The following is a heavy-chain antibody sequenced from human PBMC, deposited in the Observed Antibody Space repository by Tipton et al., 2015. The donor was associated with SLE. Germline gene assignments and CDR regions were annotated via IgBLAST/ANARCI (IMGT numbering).Heavy chain of an antibody. D-gene: IGHD6-25*01. CDR3: ASSERAFNI. CDR1: NGLVSSSSYY. CDR2: IHYSGST. J-gene: IGHJ3*02. V-gene: IGHV4-39*01. Sequence: TLSLTCIVFNGLVSSSSYYWGWIRQSPGTGLEWIGSIHYSGSTHYNPSLKSRATVSVDTSKNQFSLKVTSGTAADTAVYYCASSERAFNIWGQGTMVIVSS.